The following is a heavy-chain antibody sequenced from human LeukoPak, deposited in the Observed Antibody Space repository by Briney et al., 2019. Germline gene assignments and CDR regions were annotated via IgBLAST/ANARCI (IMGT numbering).Heavy chain of an antibody. CDR1: GGSISSYY. J-gene: IGHJ4*02. CDR2: IYYSGST. CDR3: ARSQQRIVVVTPFDY. Sequence: SETLSLTCTVSGGSISSYYWSWIRQPPGKGLEWIGYIYYSGSTNYNPSLKSRVTISVDTSKNQFSLKLSSVTAADTAVYYCARSQQRIVVVTPFDYWGQGTLVAVSS. V-gene: IGHV4-59*12. D-gene: IGHD3-22*01.